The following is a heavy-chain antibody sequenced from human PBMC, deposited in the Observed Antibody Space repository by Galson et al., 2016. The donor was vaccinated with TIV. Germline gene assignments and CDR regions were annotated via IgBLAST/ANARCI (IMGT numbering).Heavy chain of an antibody. CDR2: ISAYDGHT. CDR1: GYTFINYG. J-gene: IGHJ5*02. D-gene: IGHD3-10*01. CDR3: ARDMGHLDP. Sequence: SVKVSCKASGYTFINYGITWVRQAPGQGLEWMGWISAYDGHTNYALKFQGRVTMTTDTATRTAYMDLRSLPSDDAAVYYCARDMGHLDPWGQGTRVTVSS. V-gene: IGHV1-18*01.